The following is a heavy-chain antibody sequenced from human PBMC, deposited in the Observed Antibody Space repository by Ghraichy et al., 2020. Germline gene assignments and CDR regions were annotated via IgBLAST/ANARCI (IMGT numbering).Heavy chain of an antibody. CDR3: ARDLNWENY. Sequence: GGSLRLSCTASGFTFSNYWMTWVRQAPGMGLEWVANIKGDGSMRNYVDSVKGRFTIPRDNAKNSLYLQMNSLRAEDTAVYYCARDLNWENYWGQGTLVTVSS. V-gene: IGHV3-7*03. CDR2: IKGDGSMR. D-gene: IGHD1-26*01. CDR1: GFTFSNYW. J-gene: IGHJ4*02.